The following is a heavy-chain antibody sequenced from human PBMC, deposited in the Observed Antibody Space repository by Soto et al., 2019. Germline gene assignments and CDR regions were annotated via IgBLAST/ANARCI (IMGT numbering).Heavy chain of an antibody. CDR2: INPNSGGT. Sequence: ASVKVSCKASGYTFTGYYMHWVRQAPGQGLEWMGWINPNSGGTNYAQKFQGWVTMTRDTSISTAYMELSRLRSDDTAVYYCARGRGIAAAGTHYYYGMDVWGQGTTVTVSS. D-gene: IGHD6-13*01. V-gene: IGHV1-2*04. J-gene: IGHJ6*02. CDR3: ARGRGIAAAGTHYYYGMDV. CDR1: GYTFTGYY.